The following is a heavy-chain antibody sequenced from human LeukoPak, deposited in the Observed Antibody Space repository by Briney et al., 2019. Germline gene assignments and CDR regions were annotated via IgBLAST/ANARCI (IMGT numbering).Heavy chain of an antibody. Sequence: ASVKVSCRASGYTFTTRYYMHWVRQAPGQGLEWIGIINTSGGGTNYAQKFQGGVTMTRDTSTSTVYMELGSLTSEDTAVYYCAREESGGYFDYWGQGTLVTVSS. CDR1: GYTFTTRYY. D-gene: IGHD2-8*02. CDR2: INTSGGGT. CDR3: AREESGGYFDY. J-gene: IGHJ4*02. V-gene: IGHV1-46*01.